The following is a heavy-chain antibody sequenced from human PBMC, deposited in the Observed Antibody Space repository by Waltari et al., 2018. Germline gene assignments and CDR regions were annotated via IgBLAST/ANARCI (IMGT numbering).Heavy chain of an antibody. V-gene: IGHV1-2*06. CDR2: INPDGGGT. CDR3: ARGGEGWLQSPPDAFDI. J-gene: IGHJ3*02. CDR1: GYTFTGYY. D-gene: IGHD3-16*01. Sequence: QVQLVQSGAEVKKPGASVKVSCKASGYTFTGYYMHWVRQAPGHGLEWMGRINPDGGGTNYAQKFQGRGTMTRETSISTAYRGLSRLGSDGTAVDYCARGGEGWLQSPPDAFDIWGQGTMVTVSS.